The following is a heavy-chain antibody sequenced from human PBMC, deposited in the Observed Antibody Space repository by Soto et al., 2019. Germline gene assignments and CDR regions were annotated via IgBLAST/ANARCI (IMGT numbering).Heavy chain of an antibody. CDR1: GGSISSSSYY. CDR3: AAIYSYGFDY. V-gene: IGHV4-39*01. D-gene: IGHD5-18*01. J-gene: IGHJ4*02. Sequence: SETLSLTCTVSGGSISSSSYYWGWIRQPPGKGLEWIGSVYYSGSTYYNPSLKSRVTISVDTSKNQFSLKLGSVTAADTAVYYCAAIYSYGFDYWGQGTLVTVSS. CDR2: VYYSGST.